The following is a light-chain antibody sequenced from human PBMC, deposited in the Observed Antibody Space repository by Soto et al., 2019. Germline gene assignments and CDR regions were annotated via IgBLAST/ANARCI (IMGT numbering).Light chain of an antibody. J-gene: IGLJ3*02. Sequence: QSVLTQPPSASGTPGQRVTISCSGSSSNIESNTVNWYQQLPGTAPKLLIYSNNQRPSGVPDRFSGSKSGTSASLAISGLQSEDEADYYCAAWYDSLNGVVFGGGTQLTVL. CDR1: SSNIESNT. CDR2: SNN. V-gene: IGLV1-44*01. CDR3: AAWYDSLNGVV.